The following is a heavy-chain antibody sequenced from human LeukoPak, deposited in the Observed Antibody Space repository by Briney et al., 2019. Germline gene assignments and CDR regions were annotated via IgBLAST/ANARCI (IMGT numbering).Heavy chain of an antibody. CDR1: GGSISSSSYY. CDR2: IYYSGST. D-gene: IGHD3-3*01. CDR3: ARRATIFGVDRAYYYMDV. V-gene: IGHV4-39*01. Sequence: SETLSLTCTASGGSISSSSYYWGWIRQPPGKGLEWIGSIYYSGSTYYNPSLKSRVTISVDTSKNQFSLKLSSVTAADTAVYYCARRATIFGVDRAYYYMDVWGKGTTVTVSS. J-gene: IGHJ6*03.